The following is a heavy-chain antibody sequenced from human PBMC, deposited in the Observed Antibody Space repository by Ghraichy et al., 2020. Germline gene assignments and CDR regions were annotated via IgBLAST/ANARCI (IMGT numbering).Heavy chain of an antibody. CDR1: GFTFSSYS. J-gene: IGHJ4*02. CDR2: ISSSSSYI. Sequence: GESLNIYCAAPGFTFSSYSMNWVRQAPGKGLEWVSSISSSSSYIYYADSVKGRFTISRDNAKNSLYLQMNSLRAEDTAVYYCARDGAFDYWGQGTLVTVSS. V-gene: IGHV3-21*01. CDR3: ARDGAFDY.